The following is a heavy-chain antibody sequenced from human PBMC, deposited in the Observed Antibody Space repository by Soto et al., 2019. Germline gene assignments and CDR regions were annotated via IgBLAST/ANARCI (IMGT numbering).Heavy chain of an antibody. D-gene: IGHD2-2*01. V-gene: IGHV3-21*01. Sequence: GGSLRLSCAASGFTFNTYSMNWVRQAPGKGLEWVSFISSRNSFIYYADSVRGRFTISRDNAKNSVFLQMNSLRAEDTAVYYCARDPAGSTRPYYYGMDVWGQGTTVTVSS. CDR3: ARDPAGSTRPYYYGMDV. CDR1: GFTFNTYS. CDR2: ISSRNSFI. J-gene: IGHJ6*02.